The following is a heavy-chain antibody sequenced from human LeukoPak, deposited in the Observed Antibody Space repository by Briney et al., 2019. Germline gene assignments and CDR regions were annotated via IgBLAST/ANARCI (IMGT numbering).Heavy chain of an antibody. D-gene: IGHD2-21*02. Sequence: ASGFTFSSYAMHWVRQAPGKGLEWVAVISYDGSNKYYADSVKGRFTISRDNSKNTLYLQMNSLRAEDTAVYYCAREGALGDNPPLDYWGQGTLVTVSS. J-gene: IGHJ4*02. CDR3: AREGALGDNPPLDY. V-gene: IGHV3-30*04. CDR1: GFTFSSYA. CDR2: ISYDGSNK.